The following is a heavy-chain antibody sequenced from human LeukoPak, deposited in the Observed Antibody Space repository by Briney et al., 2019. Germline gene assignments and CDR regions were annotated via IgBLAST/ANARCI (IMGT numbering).Heavy chain of an antibody. CDR2: ISESGANT. Sequence: TGGPLRLSCAASGFIFSNYAMTWVRQAPGKGLEWVSSISESGANTHYADSVKGRFTISRDNSKNTLFLQMNSLRAEDTAVYYCARQFITGGWGQGTLVTVTS. V-gene: IGHV3-23*01. J-gene: IGHJ4*02. CDR1: GFIFSNYA. CDR3: ARQFITGG. D-gene: IGHD7-27*01.